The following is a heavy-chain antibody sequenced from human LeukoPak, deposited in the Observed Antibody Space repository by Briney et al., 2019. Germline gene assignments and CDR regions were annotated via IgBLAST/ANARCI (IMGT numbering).Heavy chain of an antibody. J-gene: IGHJ4*02. CDR3: ARSRNYYGSGSYYPYYFDY. CDR1: GFTFSSYS. CDR2: IGSSSSYI. D-gene: IGHD3-10*01. Sequence: GGSLRLSCAASGFTFSSYSMNWVRQAPGKGLEWVSSIGSSSSYIYYADSVKGRFTISRDNAKNSLYLQMNSLRAEDTAVYYCARSRNYYGSGSYYPYYFDYWGQGTLVTVSS. V-gene: IGHV3-21*01.